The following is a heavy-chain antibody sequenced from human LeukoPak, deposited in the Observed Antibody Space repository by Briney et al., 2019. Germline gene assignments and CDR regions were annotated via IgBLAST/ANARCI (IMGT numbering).Heavy chain of an antibody. D-gene: IGHD1-26*01. CDR1: GVSISSSNSY. CDR3: ARLMVGATSVDS. CDR2: IYYSGNT. V-gene: IGHV4-39*01. J-gene: IGHJ4*02. Sequence: SETLSLTCTVSGVSISSSNSYWGWIRQPPGKGLEWIGSIYYSGNTYYNASLKSQVSISIDTSKNQFSLRLTSVTAADTALYYCARLMVGATSVDSWGQGTLVTVSS.